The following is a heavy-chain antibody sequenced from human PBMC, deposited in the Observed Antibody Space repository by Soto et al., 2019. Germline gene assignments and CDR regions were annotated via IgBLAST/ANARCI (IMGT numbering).Heavy chain of an antibody. CDR1: GFTFSANA. Sequence: QEQLVESGGDVVQPGRSLTLSCAASGFTFSANAMHWVRQAPGKGLEWVAVIAYDGTIKIYRDSVKGRFTISRDDSKSPLYLQMNSLRPEDTAVYDCARDKIKGAPDYLDSWGQGTVVTVSS. J-gene: IGHJ4*02. CDR3: ARDKIKGAPDYLDS. CDR2: IAYDGTIK. V-gene: IGHV3-30-3*01. D-gene: IGHD1-26*01.